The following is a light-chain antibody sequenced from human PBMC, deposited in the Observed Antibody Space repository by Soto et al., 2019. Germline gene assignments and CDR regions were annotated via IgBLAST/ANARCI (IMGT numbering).Light chain of an antibody. J-gene: IGKJ1*01. V-gene: IGKV3-20*01. CDR3: QYYGTSPQT. Sequence: EIGLTQSPGTLSLSPGERATLSCRASQSVSSSALAWYQQKPGQAPRRLIYGASSRATGIPDRFSGSGSGTDFTLTISRLEPEDFAVYYCQYYGTSPQTFGQGTKVDIK. CDR1: QSVSSSA. CDR2: GAS.